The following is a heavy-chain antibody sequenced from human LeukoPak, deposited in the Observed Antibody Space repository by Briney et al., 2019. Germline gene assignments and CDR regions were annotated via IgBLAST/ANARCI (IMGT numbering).Heavy chain of an antibody. CDR2: IYWIGGGT. Sequence: GGSLTLSWAASGFTFDDYGMSWVGQVPGKGLELVAGIYWIGGGTGYADSVKGRFTISSDNSKNYLYLQMNSLRTEDAALYYCAKDISPYSSSGPFDYWGQGTLVTVSS. CDR1: GFTFDDYG. J-gene: IGHJ4*02. V-gene: IGHV3-20*04. D-gene: IGHD6-6*01. CDR3: AKDISPYSSSGPFDY.